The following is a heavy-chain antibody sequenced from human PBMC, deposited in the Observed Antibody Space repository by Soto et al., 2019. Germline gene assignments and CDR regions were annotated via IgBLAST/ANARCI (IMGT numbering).Heavy chain of an antibody. V-gene: IGHV4-34*01. CDR1: GGSFSGYY. D-gene: IGHD2-8*02. CDR3: ARDRITGLFDY. J-gene: IGHJ4*02. Sequence: SETLSLTCAVCGGSFSGYYWTWIRQPPGTGLEWIGEINHSGSTNYNPSLKSRVTISVDTSKNQFSLKLTSVTAADTAVYYCARDRITGLFDYWGQGTLVTVSS. CDR2: INHSGST.